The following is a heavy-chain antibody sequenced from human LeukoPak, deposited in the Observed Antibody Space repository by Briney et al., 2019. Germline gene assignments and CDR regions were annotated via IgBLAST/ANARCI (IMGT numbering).Heavy chain of an antibody. CDR1: GGSISSYY. CDR3: GRHIRLWYNIPDAFDV. J-gene: IGHJ3*01. CDR2: IYYTGST. D-gene: IGHD1-14*01. V-gene: IGHV4-59*08. Sequence: SETLSLTCSVSGGSISSYYWSWIWQPPGKGLEWIGYIYYTGSTNYNPSLKSRVTISVDTSKNQFSLKLSSVTAADTAVYYCGRHIRLWYNIPDAFDVWGQGTMVTVSS.